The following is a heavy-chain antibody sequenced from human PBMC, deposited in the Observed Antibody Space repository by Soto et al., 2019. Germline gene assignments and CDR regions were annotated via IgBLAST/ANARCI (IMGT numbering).Heavy chain of an antibody. CDR1: GFTVSNNY. J-gene: IGHJ4*02. D-gene: IGHD3-10*01. CDR3: APHPGGGGY. V-gene: IGHV3-53*01. CDR2: IYSGGYT. Sequence: EVQLVESGGGLIQPGGSLRLSCAVSGFTVSNNYMSWVRQAPGKGLEGVSVIYSGGYTAYGDSVKGRFTISRDNSKHPLYTQVNRLGAAAAAVFYRAPHPGGGGYWGQGTLVTVSS.